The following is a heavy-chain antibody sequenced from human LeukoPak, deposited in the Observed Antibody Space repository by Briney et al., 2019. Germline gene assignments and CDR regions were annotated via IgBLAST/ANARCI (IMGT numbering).Heavy chain of an antibody. CDR1: GGSFSGYY. CDR2: INHSGSS. CDR3: ARLARAVASFDY. Sequence: SETLSLTCAVDGGSFSGYYWSWIRQPPGKGLEWIGEINHSGSSNYNPSLKSRVTISVDTSKNQFSLKLSSVTAADTAVYYCARLARAVASFDYWGQGTLVTVSS. V-gene: IGHV4-34*01. D-gene: IGHD6-19*01. J-gene: IGHJ4*02.